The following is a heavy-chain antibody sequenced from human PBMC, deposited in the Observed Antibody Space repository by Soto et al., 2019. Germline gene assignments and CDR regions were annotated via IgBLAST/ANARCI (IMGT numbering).Heavy chain of an antibody. V-gene: IGHV1-69*06. Sequence: QVQLVQSGAEVKKPGSSVKVSCKASGGTFSSYAISWVRQAPGQGLEWLGGIIPIFGTANYAQKLQGRVTITADKSPSTAYMELSSLRYEDTAVYYCARAGGGIAAAGTFYYWGQGTLVTVSS. CDR2: IIPIFGTA. CDR3: ARAGGGIAAAGTFYY. CDR1: GGTFSSYA. J-gene: IGHJ4*02. D-gene: IGHD6-13*01.